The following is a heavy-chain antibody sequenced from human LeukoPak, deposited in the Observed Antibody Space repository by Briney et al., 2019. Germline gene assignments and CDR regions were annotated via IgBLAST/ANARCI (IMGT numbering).Heavy chain of an antibody. J-gene: IGHJ3*02. CDR3: ARDFHFIVVVPADDAFDI. CDR1: GYTFTSYG. Sequence: ASVKVSCKASGYTFTSYGISWVRQAPGQGLEWMGWISAYNGNTNYAQKLQGRVTMTTDTSTSTAYMELRSLRSDDTAVYYCARDFHFIVVVPADDAFDIWGQGTMVTVSS. CDR2: ISAYNGNT. V-gene: IGHV1-18*01. D-gene: IGHD2-2*01.